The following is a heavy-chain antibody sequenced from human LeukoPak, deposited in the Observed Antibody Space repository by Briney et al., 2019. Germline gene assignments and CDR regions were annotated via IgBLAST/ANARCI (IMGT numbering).Heavy chain of an antibody. V-gene: IGHV1-2*02. CDR3: ARDGSGWDYYYYYMDV. CDR1: GYAFTVRH. J-gene: IGHJ6*03. Sequence: ASVKVSCKASGYAFTVRHMHWVRQAPGQGLEWMGWINPSSGATNFAQKFQGRVTMTRDTSISTAYMELTRLRSDDTAVYYCARDGSGWDYYYYYMDVWGEGTTVTVSS. D-gene: IGHD6-19*01. CDR2: INPSSGAT.